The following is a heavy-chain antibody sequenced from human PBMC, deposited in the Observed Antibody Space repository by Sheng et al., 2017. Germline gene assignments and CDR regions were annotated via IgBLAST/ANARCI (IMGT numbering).Heavy chain of an antibody. J-gene: IGHJ6*02. CDR2: ISAYNGNT. CDR3: ARDRGLTYRPYYYGMDV. Sequence: QVQLVQSGAEVKKPGASVKVSCKASGYTFTNYGIGWVRQAPGQGLEWMGWISAYNGNTKYAQKLQARFTMTTDTSTSTAYMELRSLRSDDTAVYYCARDRGLTYRPYYYGMDVWGQGTTVTVSS. CDR1: GYTFTNYG. V-gene: IGHV1-18*01. D-gene: IGHD3-16*02.